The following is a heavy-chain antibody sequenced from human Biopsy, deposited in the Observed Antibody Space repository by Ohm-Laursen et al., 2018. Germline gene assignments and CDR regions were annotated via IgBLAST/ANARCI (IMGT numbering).Heavy chain of an antibody. CDR1: GDSLTSGPEN. V-gene: IGHV4-61*01. D-gene: IGHD6-19*01. J-gene: IGHJ4*02. CDR2: IYSGGNT. Sequence: TLSLTCTVSGDSLTSGPENWSWIRQSPGQGLEYIGFIYSGGNTNYSPSLKNRVTMSVDTSKNQFYLKLYSVTAADTAVYYCARGRRTSGWPYFDNWGRGALVIVSP. CDR3: ARGRRTSGWPYFDN.